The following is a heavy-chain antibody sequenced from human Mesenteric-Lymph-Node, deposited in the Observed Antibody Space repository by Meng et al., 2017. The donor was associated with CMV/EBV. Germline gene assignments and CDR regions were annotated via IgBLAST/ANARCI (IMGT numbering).Heavy chain of an antibody. CDR3: AKSDCSSATCYTVYFDY. D-gene: IGHD2-2*01. J-gene: IGHJ4*02. CDR2: ISGSGGST. Sequence: GESLKISCAASGFTFSSYALSWVRQAPGKGLEWVSAISGSGGSTYYADSVRGRFTISRDNSKNALYLQMNSLRAEDAAVYYCAKSDCSSATCYTVYFDYWGQGTLVTVSS. V-gene: IGHV3-23*01. CDR1: GFTFSSYA.